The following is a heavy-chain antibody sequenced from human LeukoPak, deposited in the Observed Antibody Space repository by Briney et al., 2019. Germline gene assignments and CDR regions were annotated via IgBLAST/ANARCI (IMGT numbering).Heavy chain of an antibody. J-gene: IGHJ5*02. CDR1: GYTFTSYY. D-gene: IGHD2-2*01. V-gene: IGHV1-2*02. Sequence: ASVKVSCKASGYTFTSYYMHWVRQAPGQGLEWMGIINPSAGSTNYAQKFQGRVTMTRDTSISTAYMELSRLRSDDTGVYYCARVSAGYCSSTSCLTDLFDPWGQGTLVTVSS. CDR2: INPSAGST. CDR3: ARVSAGYCSSTSCLTDLFDP.